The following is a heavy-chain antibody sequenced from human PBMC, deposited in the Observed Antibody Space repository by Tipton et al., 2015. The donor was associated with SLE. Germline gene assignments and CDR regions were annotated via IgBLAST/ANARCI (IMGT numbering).Heavy chain of an antibody. Sequence: TLSLTCTVSGGSIGSYYWSWMRPPPGKGLEWIGYIFHGGTANYNPSLKSRVTISVDRSKNQFSLKLSSVTAADTAVYYCASPYCGPNCYGFEYWGQGIRVTVSS. V-gene: IGHV4-59*01. CDR1: GGSIGSYY. D-gene: IGHD2-21*01. J-gene: IGHJ4*02. CDR2: IFHGGTA. CDR3: ASPYCGPNCYGFEY.